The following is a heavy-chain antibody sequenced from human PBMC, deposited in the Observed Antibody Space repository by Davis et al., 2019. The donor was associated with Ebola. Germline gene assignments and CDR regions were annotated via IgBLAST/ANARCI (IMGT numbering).Heavy chain of an antibody. D-gene: IGHD3-10*02. Sequence: ASVKVSCKASGYIFTDYYIHWVRQAPGQGLEWMGWINTNSAGTNYAQKFQGRVTMTRDTSISTAYMELSRLRSDDTAVYYCARASLSVRSYGMDVWGQGTTVTVSS. V-gene: IGHV1-2*02. CDR3: ARASLSVRSYGMDV. CDR2: INTNSAGT. J-gene: IGHJ6*02. CDR1: GYIFTDYY.